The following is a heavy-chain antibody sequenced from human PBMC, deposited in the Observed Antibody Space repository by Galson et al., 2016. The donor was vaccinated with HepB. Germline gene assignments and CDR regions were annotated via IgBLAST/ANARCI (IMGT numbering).Heavy chain of an antibody. Sequence: SLRLSCAGSGFTFSTSGLNWVRQAPGKGLQWISYISSSISTIYYADSVVGRFTISRDNAKNSVYLQMNNLRDEDTGVYYCARERVRSAFDLWGQGTLVTVSS. J-gene: IGHJ3*01. CDR2: ISSSISTI. CDR1: GFTFSTSG. V-gene: IGHV3-48*02. CDR3: ARERVRSAFDL.